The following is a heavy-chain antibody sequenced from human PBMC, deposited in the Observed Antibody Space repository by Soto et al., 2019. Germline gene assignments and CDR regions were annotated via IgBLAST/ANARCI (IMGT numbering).Heavy chain of an antibody. D-gene: IGHD1-1*01. CDR2: INPSGGST. CDR3: ASGDWNDVLSY. V-gene: IGHV1-46*01. Sequence: ASVKVSCKASGYTFTSYYMHWVRQAPGQGLEWMGIINPSGGSTSYAQKFQGRVTITRDTSAGTAYMELSSLRSEDTAVYYCASGDWNDVLSYWGQGTLVTVSS. J-gene: IGHJ4*02. CDR1: GYTFTSYY.